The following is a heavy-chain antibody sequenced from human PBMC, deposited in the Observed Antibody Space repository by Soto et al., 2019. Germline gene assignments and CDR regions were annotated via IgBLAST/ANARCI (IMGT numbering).Heavy chain of an antibody. CDR1: GFTFSDYE. CDR2: ISRSDNTV. V-gene: IGHV3-48*03. CDR3: ARGSYSSGWLEY. J-gene: IGHJ4*02. D-gene: IGHD6-19*01. Sequence: VGSLRLSCAASGFTFSDYEMNWVRQAPGKGLEWVSYISRSDNTVHYADSVKGRFTISRDYARKSLYLQMNSLRAEDTAVYYCARGSYSSGWLEYWGQGTLVTVSS.